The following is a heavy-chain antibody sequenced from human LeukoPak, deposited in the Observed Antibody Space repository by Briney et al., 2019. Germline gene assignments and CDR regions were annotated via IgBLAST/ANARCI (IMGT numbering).Heavy chain of an antibody. CDR1: GFTFRSYW. Sequence: GGSLRLSCAVSGFTFRSYWMHWVRQAPGKGLVWVSRISGDGSMTNYADSVKGRYTISRDNAKNTVYLQMNSLRAEDTAVYYCARYSSSSGGASHYLDYWGQGTLVTVSS. D-gene: IGHD6-6*01. CDR3: ARYSSSSGGASHYLDY. CDR2: ISGDGSMT. V-gene: IGHV3-74*01. J-gene: IGHJ4*02.